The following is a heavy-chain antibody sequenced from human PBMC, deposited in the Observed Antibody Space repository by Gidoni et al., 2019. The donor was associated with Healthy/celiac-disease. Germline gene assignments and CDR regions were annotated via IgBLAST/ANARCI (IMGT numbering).Heavy chain of an antibody. CDR2: IKSKTDSGTT. CDR3: TTVPDWSVDAFDI. CDR1: GFTSGNAW. D-gene: IGHD3-9*01. J-gene: IGHJ3*02. Sequence: EVQLVESGGGLVKPGGFLRLSCAASGFTSGNAWLSWVRPAPGNVLEWVGRIKSKTDSGTTDYAAPVKGRFTISRDDSKNTLYLQMNSLKTEDTAVYYCTTVPDWSVDAFDIWGQGTMVTVSS. V-gene: IGHV3-15*01.